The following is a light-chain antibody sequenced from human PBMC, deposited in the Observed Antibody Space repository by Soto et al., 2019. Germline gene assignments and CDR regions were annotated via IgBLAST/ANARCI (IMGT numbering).Light chain of an antibody. CDR1: QSVASY. V-gene: IGKV3-11*01. Sequence: EVVLTQSPATLSLSPGERATLSCRASQSVASYLAWYQQRPGQAPRLLVYDAPNRAPGIPARFSGSGSGTDFTLTINSLEPEDFAIYYCQHRANWPLTFGGGTRVELK. CDR3: QHRANWPLT. CDR2: DAP. J-gene: IGKJ4*01.